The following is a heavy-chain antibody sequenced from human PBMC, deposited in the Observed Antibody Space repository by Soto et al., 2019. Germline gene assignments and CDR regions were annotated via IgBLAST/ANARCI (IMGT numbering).Heavy chain of an antibody. J-gene: IGHJ5*02. V-gene: IGHV1-18*01. CDR3: ARVRTIFGGVKDCWFDP. Sequence: ASVKVSCKASGYTFTSYGISWVRQAPGQGLEWMGWISAYNGNTNYAQKLQGRVTMTTDTSTSTAYMELRSLRSDDTAVYYCARVRTIFGGVKDCWFDPWGQGTLVTVSS. CDR2: ISAYNGNT. D-gene: IGHD3-3*01. CDR1: GYTFTSYG.